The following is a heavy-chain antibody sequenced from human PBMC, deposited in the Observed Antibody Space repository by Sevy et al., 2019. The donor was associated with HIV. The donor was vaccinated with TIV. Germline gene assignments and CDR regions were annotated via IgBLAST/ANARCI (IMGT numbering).Heavy chain of an antibody. D-gene: IGHD6-6*01. J-gene: IGHJ4*02. V-gene: IGHV4-61*01. CDR1: GASVSSGSFF. Sequence: SETLSLTCSVSGASVSSGSFFWTWIRQAPGKGLEWIGYIYYSGSTNYNPSLKSRVTFSVDTSKNQFSLKLRSVAAADTAVYYCARDQAESSSTGGLDSWGPGALVTVSS. CDR2: IYYSGST. CDR3: ARDQAESSSTGGLDS.